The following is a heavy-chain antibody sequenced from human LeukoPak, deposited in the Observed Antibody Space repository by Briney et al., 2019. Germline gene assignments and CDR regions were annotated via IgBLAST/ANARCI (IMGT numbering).Heavy chain of an antibody. CDR1: GYTFTGYY. CDR2: LNPDTGST. Sequence: ASVQVSCKSSGYTFTGYYIHWVRQAPGQGLEWMGGLNPDTGSTNYAQKFQARVIMTRDTSINTAYMELRRLRYDDTAMYFCARESFSGSGGLNWFAPWGQGTLVTVSA. V-gene: IGHV1-2*02. CDR3: ARESFSGSGGLNWFAP. J-gene: IGHJ5*02. D-gene: IGHD3-10*01.